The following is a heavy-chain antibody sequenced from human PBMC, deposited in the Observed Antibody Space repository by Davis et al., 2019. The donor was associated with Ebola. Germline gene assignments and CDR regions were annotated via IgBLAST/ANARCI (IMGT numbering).Heavy chain of an antibody. CDR2: ISGSGGST. J-gene: IGHJ4*02. V-gene: IGHV3-23*01. CDR1: GFSFSNYA. CDR3: AKKGLTTTDFDS. D-gene: IGHD1-1*01. Sequence: GESLKISCAASGFSFSNYAMSWVRQAPGRGLEWVSGISGSGGSTYDADSVKGRFTISRDNSKNTLYLEMNSLRAEDTAVYYCAKKGLTTTDFDSWGQGTLVTVSS.